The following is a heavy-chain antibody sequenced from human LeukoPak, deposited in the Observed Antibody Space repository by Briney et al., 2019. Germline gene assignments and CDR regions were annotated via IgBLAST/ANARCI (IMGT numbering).Heavy chain of an antibody. CDR1: GFIFNEFY. Sequence: GFLRLSCSASGFIFNEFYMSWIRQAPGKGLECVSYVTTTGDPVYYTDSVKGRFTISRDNAKNSLFLQMTSLRDEDTAVYYCARLVIDSPSSYYMDVWGNGTTVTVSS. V-gene: IGHV3-11*04. CDR2: VTTTGDPV. J-gene: IGHJ6*03. D-gene: IGHD2-21*01. CDR3: ARLVIDSPSSYYMDV.